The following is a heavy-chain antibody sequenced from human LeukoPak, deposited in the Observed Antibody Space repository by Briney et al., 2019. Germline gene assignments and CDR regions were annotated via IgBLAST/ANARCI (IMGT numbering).Heavy chain of an antibody. CDR2: ISGSGGST. Sequence: GGSLRFSCAASGFTFSSYAMSWVRQAPGKGLEWVSAISGSGGSTYYADSVKGRFTISRDNSKNTLYLQMNSLRAEDTAVYYCAKGVSGDILTGPYFDYWGQGTLVTVSS. CDR3: AKGVSGDILTGPYFDY. J-gene: IGHJ4*02. CDR1: GFTFSSYA. D-gene: IGHD3-9*01. V-gene: IGHV3-23*01.